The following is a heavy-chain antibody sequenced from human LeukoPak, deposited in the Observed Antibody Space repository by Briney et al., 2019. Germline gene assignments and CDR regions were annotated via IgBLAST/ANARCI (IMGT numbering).Heavy chain of an antibody. CDR3: ASSRSWGWFDP. V-gene: IGHV4-59*08. CDR1: GASISSSF. J-gene: IGHJ5*02. Sequence: PSETLSLTCTVSGASISSSFWTWIRQSPGKGLEWLGYIYYTGNTNLKPSLKSRLTISLDTSKNQFSLKLSSVTAADTAVYYCASSRSWGWFDPWGQGTLVTVSS. D-gene: IGHD7-27*01. CDR2: IYYTGNT.